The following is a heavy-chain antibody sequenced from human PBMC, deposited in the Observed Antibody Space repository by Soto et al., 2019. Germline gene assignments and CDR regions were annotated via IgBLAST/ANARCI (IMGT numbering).Heavy chain of an antibody. J-gene: IGHJ3*02. CDR3: ARESDYGDYTAAFDI. V-gene: IGHV4-59*01. D-gene: IGHD4-17*01. Sequence: SETLSLTCTVSGGSIGSYYGSWIRQPPGKGLEWIGYIYYSGSTNYNPSLKSRVTISVDTSKNQFSLKLSSVTAADTAVYYCARESDYGDYTAAFDIWGQGTMVTVS. CDR1: GGSIGSYY. CDR2: IYYSGST.